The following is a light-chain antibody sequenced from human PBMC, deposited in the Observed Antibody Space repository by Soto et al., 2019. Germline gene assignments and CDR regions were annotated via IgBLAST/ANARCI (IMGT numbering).Light chain of an antibody. J-gene: IGLJ3*02. CDR1: SGHSSYI. CDR3: ATWASNTRL. V-gene: IGLV4-60*02. Sequence: QPVLTQSSSASASLGSSVKLTCTLSSGHSSYIIAWHQQQPGKAPRYLMKLEGSGSYNKGSGVPDRFSGSSSGADRYLTISNLQFEDEADYYCATWASNTRLFGGWTKLTVL. CDR2: LEGSGSY.